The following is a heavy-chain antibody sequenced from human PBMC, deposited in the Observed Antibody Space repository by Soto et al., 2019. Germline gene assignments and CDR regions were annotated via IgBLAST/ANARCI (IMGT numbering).Heavy chain of an antibody. J-gene: IGHJ6*02. Sequence: GGSLRLSCAASGFTFSSYWMHWVRQAPGKGLVWVSRINSDGSSTSYADSVKGRFTISRDNAKNTLYLQMNSLRAEDTAVYYYARELYPVFRYYYYGMDVWGQGTTVTVSS. CDR2: INSDGSST. CDR1: GFTFSSYW. CDR3: ARELYPVFRYYYYGMDV. D-gene: IGHD3-16*02. V-gene: IGHV3-74*01.